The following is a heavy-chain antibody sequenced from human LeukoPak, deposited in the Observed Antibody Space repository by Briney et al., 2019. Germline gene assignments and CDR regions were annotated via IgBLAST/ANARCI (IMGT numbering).Heavy chain of an antibody. CDR3: ARQGIRYGSESYYMRGWFDP. CDR1: GGSFSAYY. J-gene: IGHJ5*02. V-gene: IGHV4-34*01. CDR2: INHSGNS. Sequence: PSETLSLTCAVYGGSFSAYYWSWIRQPPGKGLEWIGEINHSGNSNYNPSLKSRVTISVDTSKNQFSLKLSSVTAADTAIYYCARQGIRYGSESYYMRGWFDPWGQGIQVIVSS. D-gene: IGHD3-10*01.